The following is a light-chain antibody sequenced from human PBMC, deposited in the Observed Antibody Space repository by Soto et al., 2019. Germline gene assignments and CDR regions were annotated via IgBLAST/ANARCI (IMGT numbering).Light chain of an antibody. Sequence: EIVMTQSPATLSVSPGERATLSCRASQSVSSNLAWYQQKPGQAPRLLIYGASNRATGIPDRFRGSGSGTHLTITLSRMEPEDVAIYYRQQYSKSPITFGQGTRLEI. CDR3: QQYSKSPIT. CDR1: QSVSSN. V-gene: IGKV3D-15*02. CDR2: GAS. J-gene: IGKJ5*01.